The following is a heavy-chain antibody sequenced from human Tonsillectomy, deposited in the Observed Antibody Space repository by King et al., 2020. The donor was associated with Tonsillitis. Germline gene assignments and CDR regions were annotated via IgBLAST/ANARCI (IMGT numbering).Heavy chain of an antibody. CDR1: GFTFSNHA. V-gene: IGHV3-30*04. D-gene: IGHD6-13*01. CDR3: ARAQGAAAGTDFYFGY. Sequence: VQLVESGGGVVQPGRSLRLSWGASGFTFSNHAKHLVRQAPGTGLEWLAGISFDGMNKYDSDSVKGRFSISPDNSKNTLYLQMNSLRSDDTAVYYCARAQGAAAGTDFYFGYWGQGTLVTVSS. J-gene: IGHJ4*02. CDR2: ISFDGMNK.